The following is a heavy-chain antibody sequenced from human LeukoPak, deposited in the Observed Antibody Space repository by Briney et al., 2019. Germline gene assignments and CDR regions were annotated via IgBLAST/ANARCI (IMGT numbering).Heavy chain of an antibody. CDR1: GGTFSSYA. J-gene: IGHJ4*02. CDR3: ARTLSGGSCYVG. Sequence: SVKVSCKASGGTFSSYAISWVRQAPGQGLEWMGGIIPIFGTANYAQKFQGRVTITADESTSTAYMELSSLRSEDMAVYYCARTLSGGSCYVGWGQGTLVTVSS. D-gene: IGHD2-15*01. CDR2: IIPIFGTA. V-gene: IGHV1-69*13.